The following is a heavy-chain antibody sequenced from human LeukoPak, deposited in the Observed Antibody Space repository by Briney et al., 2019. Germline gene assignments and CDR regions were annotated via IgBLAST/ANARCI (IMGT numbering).Heavy chain of an antibody. CDR2: IYHSGTT. J-gene: IGHJ4*02. V-gene: IGHV4-38-2*02. Sequence: SETLSLACTVSDYSISSGYYWGWIRQPPGKGLEWIGSIYHSGTTYYNPSLKSRVTISVDTSKNQFSLKVTSVTAADTAVYYCAKGYWGAYSKFDYWGQGTLVTVSS. D-gene: IGHD3-3*01. CDR1: DYSISSGYY. CDR3: AKGYWGAYSKFDY.